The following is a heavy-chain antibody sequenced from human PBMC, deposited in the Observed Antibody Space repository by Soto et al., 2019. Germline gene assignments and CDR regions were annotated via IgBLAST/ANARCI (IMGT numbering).Heavy chain of an antibody. CDR3: ANAPPHLSTVPGY. Sequence: EVQLLESGGGLVQPGGSLRLSCAASGFTFSGYAMSWVRQAPGKGLEWVSAISGSGGSTYYADSVKGRFTISRDNSKNTLYLQMNSLRAEDTAVYYCANAPPHLSTVPGYWGQGTLVTVSS. V-gene: IGHV3-23*01. CDR2: ISGSGGST. D-gene: IGHD4-17*01. CDR1: GFTFSGYA. J-gene: IGHJ4*02.